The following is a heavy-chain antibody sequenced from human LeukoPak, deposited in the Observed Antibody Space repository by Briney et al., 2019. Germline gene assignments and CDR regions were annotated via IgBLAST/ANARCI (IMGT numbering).Heavy chain of an antibody. D-gene: IGHD3-9*01. CDR1: GGSVSNTENY. Sequence: SETLSLTCTVPGGSVSNTENYWGWIRQPPGKGLEWIANVYYSGSTYHNPSLRSRVTMSVDTSKNQFSLKMSSVTATDTAVYFCARLSKGRYFDYIFDYWGQGTLVTVSS. V-gene: IGHV4-39*01. CDR3: ARLSKGRYFDYIFDY. J-gene: IGHJ4*02. CDR2: VYYSGST.